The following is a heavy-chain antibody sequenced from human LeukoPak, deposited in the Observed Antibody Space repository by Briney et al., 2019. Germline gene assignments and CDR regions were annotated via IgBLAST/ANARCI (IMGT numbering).Heavy chain of an antibody. D-gene: IGHD2-2*01. CDR2: INHNGST. CDR1: GGSFSGYY. J-gene: IGHJ5*02. V-gene: IGHV4-34*01. Sequence: SETLSLTCAVYGGSFSGYYWRWICQPPGKGLEWIGEINHNGSTNYNPSLKIRVTISVDTSKNQFSLKLSSVTAADTAVYYCAREVTASCSSTSCYLNWFDPWGQGTLVTVSS. CDR3: AREVTASCSSTSCYLNWFDP.